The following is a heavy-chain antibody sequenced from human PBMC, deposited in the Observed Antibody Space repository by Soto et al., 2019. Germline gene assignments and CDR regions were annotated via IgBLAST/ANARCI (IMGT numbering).Heavy chain of an antibody. J-gene: IGHJ2*01. D-gene: IGHD4-4*01. CDR2: ISYDGSNK. Sequence: QVQLVESGGGVVQPGRSLRLSCAASGLTFSSYAMYWVRQAPGKGLEWVAVISYDGSNKYYADSVKGRFTISRDNSKNTLYLQMNSLRTEDTAVYYCARPLWRDDYNWGYFDLWGRGTLVTVSS. CDR3: ARPLWRDDYNWGYFDL. CDR1: GLTFSSYA. V-gene: IGHV3-30-3*01.